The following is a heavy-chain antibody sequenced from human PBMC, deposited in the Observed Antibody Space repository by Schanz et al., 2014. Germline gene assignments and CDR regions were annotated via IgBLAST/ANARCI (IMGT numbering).Heavy chain of an antibody. Sequence: AQLVESGGGLVQPGGSLRLSCAASGFTFSTYWMHWVRQAPGKGLVWVSHINSDGTTTTYADSVKGRFTTSRDNGKKSMYLQMNSLRAEDTAVYYCARLDSSSWYPRYWGQGTLVTVSS. J-gene: IGHJ4*02. D-gene: IGHD6-13*01. CDR3: ARLDSSSWYPRY. CDR2: INSDGTTT. CDR1: GFTFSTYW. V-gene: IGHV3-74*02.